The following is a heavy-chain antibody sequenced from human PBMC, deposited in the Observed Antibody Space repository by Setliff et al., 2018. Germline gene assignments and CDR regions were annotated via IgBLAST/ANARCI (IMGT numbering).Heavy chain of an antibody. D-gene: IGHD6-6*01. J-gene: IGHJ5*01. CDR1: GGTFSDYH. CDR3: ARGRNIAARLLDS. V-gene: IGHV4-34*01. CDR2: INHRGST. Sequence: SETLSLTCAAYGGTFSDYHWTWIRQSPEKGLEWIGEINHRGSTNYNPSLKSRVTISIDTSKDQFSLKLISMTAADTAVYYCARGRNIAARLLDSWGQEPWSPSPQ.